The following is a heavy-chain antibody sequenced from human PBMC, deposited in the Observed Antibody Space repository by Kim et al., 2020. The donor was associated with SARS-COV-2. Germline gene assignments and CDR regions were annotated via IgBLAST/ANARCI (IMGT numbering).Heavy chain of an antibody. J-gene: IGHJ6*02. CDR2: ST. V-gene: IGHV3-74*01. Sequence: STGYADSVKGRFTISRDNAKNTLYLQMDSLRAEDTAVYYCARGNQYGMDVWGQGTTVIVSS. CDR3: ARGNQYGMDV. D-gene: IGHD1-1*01.